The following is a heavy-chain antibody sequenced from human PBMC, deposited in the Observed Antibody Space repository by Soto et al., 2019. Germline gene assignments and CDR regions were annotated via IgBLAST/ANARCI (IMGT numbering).Heavy chain of an antibody. V-gene: IGHV1-46*01. Sequence: ASVKVSCKASGYTFTSYYMHWVRQAPGQGLEWMGIINPSGGSTSYAQKFQGRVTMTRDTSTSTVYMELSSLRSEDTAVYYCAREVGYGHGYNWFDPWGQGTLVTVSS. J-gene: IGHJ5*02. CDR1: GYTFTSYY. D-gene: IGHD6-13*01. CDR3: AREVGYGHGYNWFDP. CDR2: INPSGGST.